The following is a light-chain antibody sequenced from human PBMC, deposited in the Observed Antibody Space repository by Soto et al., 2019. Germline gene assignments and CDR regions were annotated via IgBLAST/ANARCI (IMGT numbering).Light chain of an antibody. Sequence: IQRTHSPSTLSASVGDRVTITCRASQSISSWLAWYQQKPGKAPKLLIYDASSLESGVPSRFSGSGSGTEFTLTISSLQHDDFATYYCQQYNSYSPTFGQGTKVDIK. CDR1: QSISSW. CDR3: QQYNSYSPT. V-gene: IGKV1-5*01. CDR2: DAS. J-gene: IGKJ1*01.